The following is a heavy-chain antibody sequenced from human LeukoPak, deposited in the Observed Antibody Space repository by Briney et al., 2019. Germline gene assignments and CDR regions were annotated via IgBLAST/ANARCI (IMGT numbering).Heavy chain of an antibody. CDR1: GGSISSYY. Sequence: SETLSLTCTVSGGSISSYYWSWIRQPPGKGLEWIGYIYYSGSTNYNPSLKSRVTISVDTSKNQFSLKLSSVTAADTAVYYCARGGGMYYYDSSGYPLFDYWGQGTLVTVSS. CDR2: IYYSGST. J-gene: IGHJ4*02. D-gene: IGHD3-22*01. CDR3: ARGGGMYYYDSSGYPLFDY. V-gene: IGHV4-59*01.